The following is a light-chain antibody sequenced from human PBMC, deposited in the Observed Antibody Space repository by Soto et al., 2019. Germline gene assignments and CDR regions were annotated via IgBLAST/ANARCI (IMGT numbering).Light chain of an antibody. Sequence: QSVLTQSPSASASLGASGKLTCTLSSGHSSYAIAWHQQQPEKGPRYLMKLNSDGSHSKGDGIPDRFSGSSSGAERYLTNSSLQSEDEADYYCQTWGTGIVVFGGGTKLTVL. CDR3: QTWGTGIVV. CDR2: LNSDGSH. V-gene: IGLV4-69*01. CDR1: SGHSSYA. J-gene: IGLJ2*01.